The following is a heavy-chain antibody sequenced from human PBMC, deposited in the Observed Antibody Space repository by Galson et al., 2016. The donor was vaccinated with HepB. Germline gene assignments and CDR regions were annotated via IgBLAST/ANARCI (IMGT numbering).Heavy chain of an antibody. V-gene: IGHV3-74*01. Sequence: SLRLSCADSGFTFSNYWMFWVRQGPGKGPMWVSRINQDGSVKHYADSVRGRFSISRDNSKNTLYLQMSSLRDEDTAVYYCARDIAPIGSRWFDPWGQGTLVTVSS. CDR2: INQDGSVK. CDR3: ARDIAPIGSRWFDP. D-gene: IGHD6-13*01. J-gene: IGHJ5*02. CDR1: GFTFSNYW.